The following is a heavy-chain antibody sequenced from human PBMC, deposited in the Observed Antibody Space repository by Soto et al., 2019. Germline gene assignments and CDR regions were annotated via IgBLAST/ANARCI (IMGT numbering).Heavy chain of an antibody. CDR2: IIPIFGTA. V-gene: IGHV1-69*12. Sequence: QVQLVQSGAEVKKPGSSVKVSCKASGGTFSSYAISWVRQAPGQGLEWMGGIIPIFGTANYAQKFQGRVTITADEATSTAYMERSRLRAEDTAVYYGARLPVADLYRDYWGQGTLVTVSS. D-gene: IGHD6-19*01. CDR3: ARLPVADLYRDY. CDR1: GGTFSSYA. J-gene: IGHJ4*02.